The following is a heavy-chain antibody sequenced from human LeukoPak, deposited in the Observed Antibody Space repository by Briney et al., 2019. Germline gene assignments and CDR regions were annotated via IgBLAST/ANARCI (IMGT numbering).Heavy chain of an antibody. CDR2: IYSGGST. J-gene: IGHJ4*02. V-gene: IGHV3-66*01. CDR3: AISSPVATVGY. CDR1: GFTVSSNY. Sequence: GGSLRLSCAASGFTVSSNYMSWVRQAPGKGLEWVSVIYSGGSTYYADSVRGRFTISRDNAKNSLYLQMNSLRAEDTAVYYCAISSPVATVGYWGQGTLVTVSS. D-gene: IGHD4-23*01.